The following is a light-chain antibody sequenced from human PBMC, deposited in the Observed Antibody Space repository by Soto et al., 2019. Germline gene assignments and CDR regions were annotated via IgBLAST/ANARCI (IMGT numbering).Light chain of an antibody. CDR2: GNS. CDR3: QSYDSSLSGPYVV. CDR1: SSNIGAGYD. Sequence: HSVLTQPPSVSGAPGQRVTISCTGSSSNIGAGYDVHWYQQLPGTAPKLLIYGNSNRPSGVPDRFSGSKSGTSASLAITGLQAEDEADYYCQSYDSSLSGPYVVFGGGTQLTVL. J-gene: IGLJ2*01. V-gene: IGLV1-40*01.